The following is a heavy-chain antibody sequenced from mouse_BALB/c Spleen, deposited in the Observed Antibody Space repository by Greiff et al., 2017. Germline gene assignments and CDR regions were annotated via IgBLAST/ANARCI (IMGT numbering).Heavy chain of an antibody. J-gene: IGHJ2*01. Sequence: EVQVVESGGGLVKLGGSLKLSCAASGFTFSSYYMSWVRQTPEKRLELVAAINSNGGSTYYPDTVKGRFTISRDNAKNTLYLQMSSLKSEDTALYYCARWVNYVWYFDYWGQGTTLTVSS. CDR1: GFTFSSYY. CDR2: INSNGGST. V-gene: IGHV5-6-2*01. CDR3: ARWVNYVWYFDY. D-gene: IGHD2-1*01.